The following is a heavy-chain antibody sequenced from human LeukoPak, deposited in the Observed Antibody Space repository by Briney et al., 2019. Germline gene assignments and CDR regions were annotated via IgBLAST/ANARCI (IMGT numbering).Heavy chain of an antibody. CDR3: ARGGTAIQILDY. D-gene: IGHD2-21*02. V-gene: IGHV4-59*01. J-gene: IGHJ4*02. CDR1: GGSITSYY. Sequence: PSETLSLTCSVSGGSITSYYWSRIRQPPGKGLEWIGYSYYSGSTNSNPSLKSRVTISVDASKNQFSLKLSSVTAADTAVYDCARGGTAIQILDYWGQGTLVTVSS. CDR2: SYYSGST.